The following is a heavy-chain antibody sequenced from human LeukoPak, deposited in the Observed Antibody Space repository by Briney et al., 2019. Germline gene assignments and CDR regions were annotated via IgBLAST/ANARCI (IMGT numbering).Heavy chain of an antibody. Sequence: PSETLSLTCTVSGGSISSYYWSWIRQPPGKGLEWIGYIYYSGSTNYNPSLKSRVTISVDTSKNQFSLKLSSVTAADTAVYYCARHMGYAFDYWGQGTLVTVSS. CDR2: IYYSGST. J-gene: IGHJ4*02. CDR3: ARHMGYAFDY. V-gene: IGHV4-59*08. CDR1: GGSISSYY. D-gene: IGHD1-1*01.